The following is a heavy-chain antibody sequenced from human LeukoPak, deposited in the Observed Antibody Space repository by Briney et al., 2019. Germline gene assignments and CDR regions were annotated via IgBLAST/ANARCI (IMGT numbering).Heavy chain of an antibody. CDR3: ARDYYDSSGFFVYNNGMDV. CDR2: IKQDGSEK. Sequence: GGSLRLSCTASGFTFSTYWMDWVRQAPGKGLEWVANIKQDGSEKYYVDSVKGRFTISRDNAKNSLYLQMNSLRAEDTAVYYCARDYYDSSGFFVYNNGMDVWGQGTTVTVSS. V-gene: IGHV3-7*03. CDR1: GFTFSTYW. J-gene: IGHJ6*02. D-gene: IGHD3-22*01.